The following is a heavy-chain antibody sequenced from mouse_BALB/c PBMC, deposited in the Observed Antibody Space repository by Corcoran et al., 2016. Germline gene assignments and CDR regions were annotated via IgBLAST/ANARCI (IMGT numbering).Heavy chain of an antibody. CDR2: INTYTGEP. CDR1: GYTFTNYG. D-gene: IGHD1-1*01. CDR3: ARSDGSSWFAY. J-gene: IGHJ3*01. Sequence: QIQLVQSGPELKKPGETVKISCKASGYTFTNYGMNWVKQAPGQGLKWMGWINTYTGEPTYADDFKGRFAFSLETSASTAYLQINNLKNEDTATYFCARSDGSSWFAYWGQGTLVTVSA. V-gene: IGHV9-3-1*01.